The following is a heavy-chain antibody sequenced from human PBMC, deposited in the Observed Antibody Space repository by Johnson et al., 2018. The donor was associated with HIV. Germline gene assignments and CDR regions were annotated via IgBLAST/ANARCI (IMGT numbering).Heavy chain of an antibody. J-gene: IGHJ3*02. CDR3: TTDYSSWYDLDAFDI. CDR2: GNWNGGST. D-gene: IGHD6-13*01. Sequence: EVQLVESGGGVVRPGGSLRVSCEGYGFSFHDYGMSWVRQAPGKGLAWVSGGNWNGGSTGYADSVKGRFSISRDNVKNSLYLQMNRLRAEDTALYYCTTDYSSWYDLDAFDIWGQGTMVTVSS. V-gene: IGHV3-20*04. CDR1: GFSFHDYG.